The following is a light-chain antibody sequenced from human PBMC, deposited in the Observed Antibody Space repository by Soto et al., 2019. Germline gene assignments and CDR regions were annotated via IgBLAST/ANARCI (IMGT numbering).Light chain of an antibody. J-gene: IGLJ2*01. Sequence: QSALTQPASVSGSPGQSITISCTGTSSDVGYYNYVSWYQQHPGKAPKLMIYEVSNRPSGVSNSFSGSKSGNTASLTISGLQAEDEADYYCSSYTSRSTLVFGGGTKVTVL. CDR2: EVS. CDR1: SSDVGYYNY. V-gene: IGLV2-14*01. CDR3: SSYTSRSTLV.